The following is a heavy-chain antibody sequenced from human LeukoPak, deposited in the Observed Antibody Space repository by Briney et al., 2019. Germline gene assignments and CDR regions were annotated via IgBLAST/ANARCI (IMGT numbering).Heavy chain of an antibody. CDR3: ARGSMVRGWYYFDY. V-gene: IGHV4-30-4*01. D-gene: IGHD3-10*01. CDR2: IYNSGST. Sequence: SETLSLTCTVSGGSISSGDYYWSWIRQPPGKGLEWIGYIYNSGSTYYNPSLKSRVTISVDTSKNQFSLKLTSVTAADTAVYYCARGSMVRGWYYFDYWGQGTLVTVSS. CDR1: GGSISSGDYY. J-gene: IGHJ4*02.